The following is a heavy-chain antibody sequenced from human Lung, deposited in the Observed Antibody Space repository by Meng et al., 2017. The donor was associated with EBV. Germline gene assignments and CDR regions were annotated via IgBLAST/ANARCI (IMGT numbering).Heavy chain of an antibody. CDR3: ANAGRFGESLGDY. Sequence: HVRAQESGRWLVQPSPTLSRPCTVSVGSVIRGGYDGSWIRQQQGKGLEWIGYIYYTGSSFNNPSLKSRVTISVDTSKNQFSLNLSSVTAADTAVYYCANAGRFGESLGDYWGQGILVTVSS. D-gene: IGHD3-10*01. V-gene: IGHV4-31*02. CDR2: IYYTGSS. CDR1: VGSVIRGGYD. J-gene: IGHJ4*02.